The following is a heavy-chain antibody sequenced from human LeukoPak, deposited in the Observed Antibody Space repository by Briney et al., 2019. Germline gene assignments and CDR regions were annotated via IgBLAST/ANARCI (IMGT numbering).Heavy chain of an antibody. D-gene: IGHD3-22*01. CDR2: IYYSVTT. J-gene: IGHJ3*02. CDR1: GGSIGSSTFS. V-gene: IGHV4-39*07. Sequence: SETLSLTCTVSGGSIGSSTFSWGWIRQPPGKGLEWIGSIYYSVTTYYNPSLKSRVTISVDTSKNQFSLKLSSVTAADTAVYYCARARIYITMIVVVIHSAFDIWGQGTMVTVSS. CDR3: ARARIYITMIVVVIHSAFDI.